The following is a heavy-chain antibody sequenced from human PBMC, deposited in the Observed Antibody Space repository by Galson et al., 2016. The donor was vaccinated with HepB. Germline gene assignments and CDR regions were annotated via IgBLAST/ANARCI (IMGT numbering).Heavy chain of an antibody. Sequence: SLRLSCAASGFTFSSYAMHWVRQAPGKGLEWVAVISYDGSNNYYTDSVKGRFTISRDNSKTTLYLQMNSLRAEDTAVYYCARDDDYIWGSYRYTRTVPQYYFDYWGQGILVTVSS. D-gene: IGHD3-16*02. J-gene: IGHJ4*02. CDR3: ARDDDYIWGSYRYTRTVPQYYFDY. V-gene: IGHV3-30-3*01. CDR2: ISYDGSNN. CDR1: GFTFSSYA.